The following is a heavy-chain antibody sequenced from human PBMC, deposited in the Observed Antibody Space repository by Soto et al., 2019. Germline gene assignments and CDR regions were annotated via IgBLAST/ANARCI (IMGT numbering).Heavy chain of an antibody. CDR3: ASRGYSSSSSGMDV. CDR1: GYSFTSYW. V-gene: IGHV5-10-1*01. D-gene: IGHD6-13*01. CDR2: IDPSDSYT. Sequence: PGESLKISCKGSGYSFTSYWISWVRQMPGKGLEWMGRIDPSDSYTNYSPSFQGHVTISADESISTAYLQWSSLKASDTAMYYCASRGYSSSSSGMDVWGQGTTVTVSS. J-gene: IGHJ6*02.